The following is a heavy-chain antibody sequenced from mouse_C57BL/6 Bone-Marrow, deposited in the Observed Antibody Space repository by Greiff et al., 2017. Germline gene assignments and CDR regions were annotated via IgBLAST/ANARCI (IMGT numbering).Heavy chain of an antibody. CDR2: IRSKSNNYAT. CDR1: GFSFNTYA. V-gene: IGHV10-1*01. CDR3: VRTSSIRDV. J-gene: IGHJ1*03. Sequence: EVKLMESGGGLVQPKGSLKLSCAASGFSFNTYAMNWVRQAPGKGLEWVARIRSKSNNYATYYADSVKDRFTISREDSESMLYLQMNNLKTEDTAMYDCVRTSSIRDVWGTGTTVTVSA.